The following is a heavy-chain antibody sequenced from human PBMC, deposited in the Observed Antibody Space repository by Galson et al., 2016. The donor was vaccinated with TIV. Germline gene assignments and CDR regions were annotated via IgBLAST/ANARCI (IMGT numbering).Heavy chain of an antibody. D-gene: IGHD3-22*01. J-gene: IGHJ3*02. V-gene: IGHV3-9*01. CDR3: VKANVYLGLVVADGAFDI. Sequence: SLRLSCAASGFIFDEYAMHWVRQAPGKGLEWVSGISWNSGNIGYADSVKGRFTITRDNAKNSLYLQMNSLRPGDTALYHCVKANVYLGLVVADGAFDIWGQGTMVTVSS. CDR2: ISWNSGNI. CDR1: GFIFDEYA.